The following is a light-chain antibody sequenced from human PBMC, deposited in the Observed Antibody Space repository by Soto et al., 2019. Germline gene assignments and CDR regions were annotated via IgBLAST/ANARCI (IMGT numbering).Light chain of an antibody. CDR3: QHYNNWLGT. V-gene: IGKV3-15*01. CDR1: QSVISS. J-gene: IGKJ4*01. CDR2: GAS. Sequence: EIVVTQSPALLSVSPGERVTLSCRASQSVISSIAWYQQKLGQAPRLLIYGASTRATGIPARFSGSGSVTEFFLNISSLQSEDVARYYFQHYNNWLGTFGGGNKVEIK.